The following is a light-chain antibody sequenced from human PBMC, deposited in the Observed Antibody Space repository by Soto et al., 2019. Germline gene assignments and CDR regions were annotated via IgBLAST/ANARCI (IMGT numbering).Light chain of an antibody. CDR3: QSYDSSTVV. J-gene: IGLJ2*01. V-gene: IGLV6-57*04. CDR2: ENN. CDR1: SGSIASND. Sequence: NFMLTQPHSVSESPGKTVTISCTRSSGSIASNDVQWYQQRPGSAPTTVIYENNQRPSGVPDRFSGSTDGSSNSASLPISGLQTEDEADYYCQSYDSSTVVFGGGTKLTVL.